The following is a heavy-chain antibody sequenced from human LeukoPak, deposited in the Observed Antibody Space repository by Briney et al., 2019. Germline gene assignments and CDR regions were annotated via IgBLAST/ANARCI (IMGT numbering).Heavy chain of an antibody. CDR2: IYYSGST. J-gene: IGHJ6*02. Sequence: SSETLSFTCTVSGGSISSYYWSWIRQPPGKGLEWIGYIYYSGSTNYNPSLKSRVTISVDTSKNQFSLKLSSVTAADTAVYYCARLGYYYYGMDVWGQGTTVTVSS. CDR3: ARLGYYYYGMDV. V-gene: IGHV4-59*08. CDR1: GGSISSYY.